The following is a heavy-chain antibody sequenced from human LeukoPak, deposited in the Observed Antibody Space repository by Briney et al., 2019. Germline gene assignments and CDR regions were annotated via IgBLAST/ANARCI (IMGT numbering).Heavy chain of an antibody. CDR1: GGSISSSSYY. CDR2: IYYSGST. J-gene: IGHJ4*02. Sequence: SETLSLTCTVSGGSISSSSYYWGWIRQPPGKGLEWIGSIYYSGSTYYNPSLKSRVTISVDTSKNQFSLKLSSVTAADTAVYYCARDLWSSSSPDDYWGQGILVTVSS. V-gene: IGHV4-39*07. CDR3: ARDLWSSSSPDDY. D-gene: IGHD6-13*01.